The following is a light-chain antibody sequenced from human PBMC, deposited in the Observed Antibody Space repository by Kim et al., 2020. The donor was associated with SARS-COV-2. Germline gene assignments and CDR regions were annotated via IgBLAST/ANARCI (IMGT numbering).Light chain of an antibody. CDR3: QVWDATGDHHWV. Sequence: PGQRARMTCGGKNIGSDTVHWYQQRPGQAPVLVIYHDSDRPSGIPQRFSGSNSGDTATLTISRVEAGDEADYYCQVWDATGDHHWVFGGGTQLTVL. CDR2: HDS. V-gene: IGLV3-21*02. CDR1: NIGSDT. J-gene: IGLJ3*02.